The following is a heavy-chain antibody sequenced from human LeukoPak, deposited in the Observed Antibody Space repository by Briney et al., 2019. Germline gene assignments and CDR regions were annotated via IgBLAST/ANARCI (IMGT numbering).Heavy chain of an antibody. D-gene: IGHD3-22*01. CDR3: ARNYYDSSGYYHFDF. Sequence: SETLSLTCTVSGASIVSRNYHWGWIRQPPGKGLEWIGNVYYSGSTHYNPSLKGRVDMSVDTSKNQFSLKLDSVTAADTAVYYCARNYYDSSGYYHFDFRGQGSLVTVSS. V-gene: IGHV4-39*01. J-gene: IGHJ4*02. CDR2: VYYSGST. CDR1: GASIVSRNYH.